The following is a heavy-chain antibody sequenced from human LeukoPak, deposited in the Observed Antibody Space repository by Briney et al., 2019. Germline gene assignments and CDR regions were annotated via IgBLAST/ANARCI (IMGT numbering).Heavy chain of an antibody. V-gene: IGHV1-2*02. CDR1: GYTFTGYY. CDR3: ARERTGTTYYYYMDV. Sequence: ASVKVSCKASGYTFTGYYMHWVRQAPGQGLEWMGWINPNSGGTNYAQKFQGGVTMTRDTSISTAYMELSRLRSDDTAVYYCARERTGTTYYYYMDVWGKGTTVTVSS. CDR2: INPNSGGT. D-gene: IGHD1-7*01. J-gene: IGHJ6*03.